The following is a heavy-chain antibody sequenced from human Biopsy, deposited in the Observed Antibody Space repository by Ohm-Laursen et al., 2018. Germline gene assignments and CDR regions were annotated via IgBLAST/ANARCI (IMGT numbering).Heavy chain of an antibody. D-gene: IGHD3-22*01. Sequence: SQTLSLTCPASGGSIGGGEYYWNWIRQHPGKGLEWIGLISYSGTTFYNPSLESLLTISIDTSKNHFSLNLRSVTAADTAVYYCARGVPHYDGSGFPLAGYWYFDLWGRGTLVTVSS. CDR3: ARGVPHYDGSGFPLAGYWYFDL. V-gene: IGHV4-31*01. CDR2: ISYSGTT. CDR1: GGSIGGGEYY. J-gene: IGHJ2*01.